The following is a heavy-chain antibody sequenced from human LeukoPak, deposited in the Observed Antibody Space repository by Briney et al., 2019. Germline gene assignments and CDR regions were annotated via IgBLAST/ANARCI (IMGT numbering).Heavy chain of an antibody. Sequence: PGGSLRLSCAASGFIFSGSAMHWVRQASGKGLEWVGRIRSKTNNYATAYAASVKGRFTVSRDDSKTTTYLQMNSLKTEDTAVYYCVKGHIDGEGYYYFDYWGQGTLVTVSS. D-gene: IGHD3-22*01. V-gene: IGHV3-73*01. J-gene: IGHJ4*02. CDR2: IRSKTNNYAT. CDR3: VKGHIDGEGYYYFDY. CDR1: GFIFSGSA.